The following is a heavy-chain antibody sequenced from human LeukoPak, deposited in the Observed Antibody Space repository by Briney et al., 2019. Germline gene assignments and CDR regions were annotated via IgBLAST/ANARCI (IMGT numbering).Heavy chain of an antibody. J-gene: IGHJ4*02. CDR2: ISGSGTTT. V-gene: IGHV3-23*01. CDR1: GFSFRAYG. Sequence: GGSLRLSCAASGFSFRAYGMSWVRLVPGKGLEWVSAISGSGTTTHYADSVKGRFTISRDNSNNTLYLQMISLRAEDTAVYYCAKDWQDGYYFDYWGQGTLVTVSS. CDR3: AKDWQDGYYFDY.